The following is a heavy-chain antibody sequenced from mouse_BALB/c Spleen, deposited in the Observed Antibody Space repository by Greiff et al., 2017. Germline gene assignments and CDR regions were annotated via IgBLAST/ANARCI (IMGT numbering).Heavy chain of an antibody. Sequence: EVQVVESGGGLVKPGGSLKLSCAASGFTFSSYAMSWVRQTPEKRLEWVASISSGGSTYYPDSVKGRFTISRDNARNILYLQMSSLRSEDTAMYYCARGVDNYYAMDYWGQGTSVTVSS. V-gene: IGHV5-6-5*01. J-gene: IGHJ4*01. CDR2: ISSGGST. CDR3: ARGVDNYYAMDY. CDR1: GFTFSSYA.